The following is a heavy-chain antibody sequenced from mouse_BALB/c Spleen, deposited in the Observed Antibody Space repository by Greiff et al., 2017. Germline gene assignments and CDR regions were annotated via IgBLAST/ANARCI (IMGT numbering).Heavy chain of an antibody. V-gene: IGHV1-15*01. CDR3: TIYYGPY. Sequence: VQLQQSGAELVRPGASVTLSCKASGYTFTDYEMHWVKQTPVHGLEWIGAIDPETGGTAYNQKFKGKATLTADKSSSTAYMELRSLTSEDSAVYYCTIYYGPYWGQGTLVTVSA. CDR2: IDPETGGT. J-gene: IGHJ3*01. D-gene: IGHD2-1*01. CDR1: GYTFTDYE.